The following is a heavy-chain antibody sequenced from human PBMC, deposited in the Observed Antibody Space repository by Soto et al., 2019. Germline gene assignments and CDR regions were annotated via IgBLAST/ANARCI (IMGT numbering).Heavy chain of an antibody. Sequence: EVQLVESGGGLVQPGRSLRLSCAASGFTFDAYAMHWVRQAPGKGLEWVSGISWNSGSIGYADYVKGRFTISRDNAKNSQYLQMNSLRAEDTAFYYCAKAASYYYGSGSLHWGQGTLVTVSS. CDR1: GFTFDAYA. V-gene: IGHV3-9*01. J-gene: IGHJ4*02. CDR2: ISWNSGSI. D-gene: IGHD3-10*01. CDR3: AKAASYYYGSGSLH.